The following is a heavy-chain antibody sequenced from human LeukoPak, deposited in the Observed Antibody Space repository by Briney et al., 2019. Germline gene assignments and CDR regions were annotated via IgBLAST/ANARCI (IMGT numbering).Heavy chain of an antibody. Sequence: SETLSLTCTVSGGSISSYYWGWTRQPPGKGLEWIGHIYYGGSTNYNPSLKSRVTISVDTSKNQFSLKLSSVTAADTAVYYCARQTGRGSGGSWARRGREEIDYWGQGTLVTVSS. CDR3: ARQTGRGSGGSWARRGREEIDY. D-gene: IGHD2-15*01. CDR1: GGSISSYY. CDR2: IYYGGST. J-gene: IGHJ4*02. V-gene: IGHV4-59*08.